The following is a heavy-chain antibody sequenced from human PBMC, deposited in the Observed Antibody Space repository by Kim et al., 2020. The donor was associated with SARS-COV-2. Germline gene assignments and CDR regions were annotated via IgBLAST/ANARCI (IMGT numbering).Heavy chain of an antibody. Sequence: GGSLRLSCAASGFTFGDYAMHWVRQAPGKGLEWVSGISWNSGSIGYADSVKGRFTISRDNAKNSLYLQMNSLRAEDTALYYCAKDPYPYIVGATLFDYWGQGTLVTVSS. CDR1: GFTFGDYA. CDR2: ISWNSGSI. D-gene: IGHD1-26*01. CDR3: AKDPYPYIVGATLFDY. J-gene: IGHJ4*02. V-gene: IGHV3-9*01.